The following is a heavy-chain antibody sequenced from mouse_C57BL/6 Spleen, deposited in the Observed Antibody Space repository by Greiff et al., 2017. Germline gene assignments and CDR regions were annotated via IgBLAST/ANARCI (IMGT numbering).Heavy chain of an antibody. J-gene: IGHJ4*01. CDR3: ARDSGYDLYYAMDY. Sequence: EVKVVESEGGLVQPGSSMKLSCTASGFTFSDYYMAWVRQVPEKGLEWVANINYDGSSTYYLDSLKSRFIISRDNAKNILYLQMSSLKSEDTATYYCARDSGYDLYYAMDYWGQGTSVTVSS. CDR2: INYDGSST. D-gene: IGHD2-2*01. V-gene: IGHV5-16*01. CDR1: GFTFSDYY.